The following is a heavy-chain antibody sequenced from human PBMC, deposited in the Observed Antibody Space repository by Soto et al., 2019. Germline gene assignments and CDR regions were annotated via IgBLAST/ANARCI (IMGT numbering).Heavy chain of an antibody. V-gene: IGHV1-3*01. CDR1: GYTFTDYT. J-gene: IGHJ6*03. CDR2: IHAVNGNT. D-gene: IGHD2-2*01. CDR3: ARDLGYCSSTSCYDYYYYYMDV. Sequence: ASVKVSCKASGYTFTDYTMHCVRQAPGQRLEWMGWIHAVNGNTKYSQKFQGRVTITRDTSASTAYMDLSSLRSEDTAVYYCARDLGYCSSTSCYDYYYYYMDVWGKGNTVTVSS.